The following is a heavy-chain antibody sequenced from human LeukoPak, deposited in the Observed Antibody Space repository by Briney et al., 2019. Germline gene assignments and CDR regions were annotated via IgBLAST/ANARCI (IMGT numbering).Heavy chain of an antibody. CDR1: GGSFSGYY. D-gene: IGHD2-21*02. J-gene: IGHJ4*02. CDR3: ARGSGPCGGDCYPFDY. V-gene: IGHV4-34*01. CDR2: INHSGST. Sequence: SETLSLTRAVYGGSFSGYYWSWIRQPPGKGLEWIGEINHSGSTNYNPSLKGRVTISVDTSKNQFSLKLSSVTAADTAVYYCARGSGPCGGDCYPFDYWGQGTLVTVSS.